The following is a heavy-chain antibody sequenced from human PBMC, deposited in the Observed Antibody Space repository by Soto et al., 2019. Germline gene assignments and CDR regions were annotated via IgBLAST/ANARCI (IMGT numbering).Heavy chain of an antibody. CDR1: GGSVSSTYW. D-gene: IGHD6-13*01. CDR2: IYHSGSA. V-gene: IGHV4-4*02. Sequence: SETLSLTCALSGGSVSSTYWWSWARQPTGKGLEWIGEIYHSGSANYKPSLKSRDTISVDNSKNQFSLNLNSVTAADTAVYYCARYNAASGTYYFDYWGQGTLVTVSS. J-gene: IGHJ4*02. CDR3: ARYNAASGTYYFDY.